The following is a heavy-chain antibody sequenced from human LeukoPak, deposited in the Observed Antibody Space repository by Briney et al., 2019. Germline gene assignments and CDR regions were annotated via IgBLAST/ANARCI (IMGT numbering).Heavy chain of an antibody. V-gene: IGHV4-34*01. CDR3: AGTDIVVVPERNYYYYGMDV. Sequence: SETLSLTCAVYGGSFSGYYWSWIRRPPGKGLEWIGEINHSGSTNYNPSLKSRVTVSVDTSKNQFSLKLSSVTAADTAVYYCAGTDIVVVPERNYYYYGMDVWGQGTTVTVSS. CDR1: GGSFSGYY. J-gene: IGHJ6*02. D-gene: IGHD2-2*01. CDR2: INHSGST.